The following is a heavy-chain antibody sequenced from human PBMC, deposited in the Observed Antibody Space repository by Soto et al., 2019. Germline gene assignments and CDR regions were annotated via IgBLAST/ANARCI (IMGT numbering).Heavy chain of an antibody. CDR3: ARAGGTTVTGLWHFDS. D-gene: IGHD4-17*01. CDR1: GFTFNTYS. Sequence: QVQLEESGGGVVQPGRSLRLSCEASGFTFNTYSMHWVRQPPGKGLEWLAAIWYDGTQKYYADSVKGRFIISRDNAKKTLDLEMNSLRAEDAAVYYCARAGGTTVTGLWHFDSWGQGTLCTVSA. J-gene: IGHJ4*02. CDR2: IWYDGTQK. V-gene: IGHV3-33*01.